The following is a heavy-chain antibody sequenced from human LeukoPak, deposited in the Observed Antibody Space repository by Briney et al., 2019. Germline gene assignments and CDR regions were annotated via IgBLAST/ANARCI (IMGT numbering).Heavy chain of an antibody. CDR2: INHSGNT. Sequence: SEILSLTCAVYGGSFSGYYWSWIGQPPGKGLEWIGEINHSGNTNYNPSLKSRVTILVDTSKNQFSLKLNSVTAADTAVYYCARGPPGSDFGDYVFDYWGQGTLVTVSS. V-gene: IGHV4-34*01. CDR3: ARGPPGSDFGDYVFDY. D-gene: IGHD4-17*01. CDR1: GGSFSGYY. J-gene: IGHJ4*02.